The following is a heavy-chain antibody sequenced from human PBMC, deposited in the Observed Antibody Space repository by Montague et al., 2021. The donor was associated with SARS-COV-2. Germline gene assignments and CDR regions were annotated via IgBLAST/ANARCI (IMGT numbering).Heavy chain of an antibody. J-gene: IGHJ6*02. V-gene: IGHV4-59*01. CDR2: IYYSGST. CDR1: GGSISSYY. Sequence: SETLSLTCTVSGGSISSYYWSWIRQPPGKGLEWIGYIYYSGSTNYNPSLKRRVTISVDTSKNQFSLKLSSVTAADTAVYYCASQEVDTAMDRNYYYYGMDVWGQGTTVTVSS. D-gene: IGHD5-18*01. CDR3: ASQEVDTAMDRNYYYYGMDV.